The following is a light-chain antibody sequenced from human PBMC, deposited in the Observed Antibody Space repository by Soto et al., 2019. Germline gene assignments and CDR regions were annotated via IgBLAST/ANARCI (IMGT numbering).Light chain of an antibody. J-gene: IGLJ3*02. CDR3: SSYAGSYILGV. CDR2: EVN. Sequence: QSALTQPPSASGSPGQSVTISCSGTSSDVGGFNYVSWYQQHPGRAPKVLIYEVNKRPSGVPDRFSGSKSGSTASLTVSGLQAEDEAEYYCSSYAGSYILGVFGGGTKLTVL. V-gene: IGLV2-8*01. CDR1: SSDVGGFNY.